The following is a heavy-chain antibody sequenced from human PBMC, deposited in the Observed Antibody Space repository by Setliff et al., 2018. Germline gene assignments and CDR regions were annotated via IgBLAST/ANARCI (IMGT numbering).Heavy chain of an antibody. CDR2: IYHSGGT. J-gene: IGHJ6*03. Sequence: SETLSLTCTVSGDSINNYYWTWIRQPPGKGLEWIGYIYHSGGTNYNPSLKSRVTISVDTSKKQFSLNLSSVTAADTAVYYCARAGEGPAALHYYYYMDVWGKGTTVTVSS. D-gene: IGHD2-2*01. V-gene: IGHV4-59*01. CDR1: GDSINNYY. CDR3: ARAGEGPAALHYYYYMDV.